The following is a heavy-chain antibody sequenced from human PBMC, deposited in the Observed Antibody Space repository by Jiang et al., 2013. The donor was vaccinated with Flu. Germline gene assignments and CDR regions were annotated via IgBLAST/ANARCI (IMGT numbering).Heavy chain of an antibody. J-gene: IGHJ5*02. CDR2: TYYRSKWYN. CDR3: ARSNIPIAAAADWFDP. D-gene: IGHD6-13*01. Sequence: QTLSLTCAISGDSVSSNSAAWNWIRQSPSRGLEWLGRTYYRSKWYNDYAVSVKSRITINPDTSKNQFSLQLNSVTPEDTAVYYCARSNIPIAAAADWFDPWGQGTLVTVSS. V-gene: IGHV6-1*01. CDR1: GDSVSSNSAA.